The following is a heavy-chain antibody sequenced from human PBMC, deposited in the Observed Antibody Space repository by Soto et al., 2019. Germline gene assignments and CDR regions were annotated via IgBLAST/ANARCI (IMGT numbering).Heavy chain of an antibody. CDR3: ARRHLAVAVSPWFDP. CDR2: IDLSGEK. V-gene: IGHV2-26*01. D-gene: IGHD6-19*01. CDR1: GLSISDSEMG. J-gene: IGHJ5*02. Sequence: QVTLKESGPVLVKPTETLTLRCTVSGLSISDSEMGVSWIRQPPGKALEWLAHIDLSGEKSYRTFLKSRLIISKDTSKSQIVLIMTNMDPADTGTYYCARRHLAVAVSPWFDPWGQGILVTVSS.